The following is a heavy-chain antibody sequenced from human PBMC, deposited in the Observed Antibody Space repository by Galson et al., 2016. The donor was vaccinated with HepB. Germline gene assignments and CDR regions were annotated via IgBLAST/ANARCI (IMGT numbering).Heavy chain of an antibody. CDR1: GFTFGSYW. CDR2: IKQDGSEK. Sequence: SLRLSCAASGFTFGSYWMSWIRQAPGSGLEWVANIKQDGSEKGYMDSVEGRFTISRDNAKNSLYLQMNSLRVEDTGVYYCTIEGHGGFDYWGQGTLVIVSS. V-gene: IGHV3-7*01. CDR3: TIEGHGGFDY. J-gene: IGHJ4*02. D-gene: IGHD3-16*01.